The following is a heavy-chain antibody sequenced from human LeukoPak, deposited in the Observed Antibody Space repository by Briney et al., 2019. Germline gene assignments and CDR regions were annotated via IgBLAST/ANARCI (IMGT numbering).Heavy chain of an antibody. CDR3: ARHSEVRGVYMPEYFQH. Sequence: ASVKVSCKASGYTFTSYGISWVRQAAGQGLEWMGWISAYNGNTNYAQKLQGRVTMTTDTSTSTAYMELRSLRSDDTAVYYCARHSEVRGVYMPEYFQHWGQGTLVTVSS. V-gene: IGHV1-18*01. J-gene: IGHJ1*01. CDR2: ISAYNGNT. CDR1: GYTFTSYG. D-gene: IGHD3-10*01.